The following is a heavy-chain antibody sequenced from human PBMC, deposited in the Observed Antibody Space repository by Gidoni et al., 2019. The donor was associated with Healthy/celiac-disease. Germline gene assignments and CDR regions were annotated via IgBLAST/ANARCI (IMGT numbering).Heavy chain of an antibody. J-gene: IGHJ5*02. CDR2: ISAYNGNT. CDR3: ARAREVLPDGWFDP. V-gene: IGHV1-18*01. Sequence: VQLAQFGSEVKKHGASVKVSCQASGYTFTIYGISWVRQAPGQGLEWRGWISAYNGNTNYAQKLQGRVTMTTDTSTSTAYMELRSLRSDDTAVYYCARAREVLPDGWFDPWGQGTLVTVSS. CDR1: GYTFTIYG.